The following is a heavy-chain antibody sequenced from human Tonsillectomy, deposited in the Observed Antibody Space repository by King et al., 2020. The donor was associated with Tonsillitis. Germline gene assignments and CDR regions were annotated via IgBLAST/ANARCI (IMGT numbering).Heavy chain of an antibody. CDR1: GITFNKAW. CDR3: TTINWRGGHYFGGGF. D-gene: IGHD2-21*01. Sequence: VQLVESGGGLVKPGGSLRLSCAASGITFNKAWMSWGRQAPGKGLEWVGRIKSKADGGTTDYAAPVKGRFTISRDDSKNTVYLQMNSLKTDDTGVDYSTTINWRGGHYFGGGFWGQGTLVTVAS. J-gene: IGHJ1*01. CDR2: IKSKADGGTT. V-gene: IGHV3-15*01.